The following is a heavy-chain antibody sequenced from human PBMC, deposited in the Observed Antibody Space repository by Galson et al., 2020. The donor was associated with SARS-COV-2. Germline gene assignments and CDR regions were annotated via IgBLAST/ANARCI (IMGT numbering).Heavy chain of an antibody. J-gene: IGHJ4*02. Sequence: GESLKISCAASGFTFSSYSMNWVRQAPGKGLEWVSSISSSSSYIYYADSVKGRFTISRDNAKNSLYLQMNNLRVDDTAVYYCARDGQSSRGWAFDYWGQGTLLTVSS. D-gene: IGHD6-19*01. CDR2: ISSSSSYI. CDR1: GFTFSSYS. V-gene: IGHV3-21*01. CDR3: ARDGQSSRGWAFDY.